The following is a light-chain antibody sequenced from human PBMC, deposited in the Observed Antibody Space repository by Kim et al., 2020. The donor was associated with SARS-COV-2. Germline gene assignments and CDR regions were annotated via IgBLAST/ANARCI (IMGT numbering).Light chain of an antibody. CDR3: QQYNSYSPYT. CDR2: DAS. J-gene: IGKJ2*01. Sequence: ASVGDTVTITCRASQSISRWLAWYQQKLGKAPKLLIYDASTLESGVTSRFSGSGSGTEFTLTITSLQPDDFATYYCQQYNSYSPYTFGQRTKLEI. CDR1: QSISRW. V-gene: IGKV1-5*01.